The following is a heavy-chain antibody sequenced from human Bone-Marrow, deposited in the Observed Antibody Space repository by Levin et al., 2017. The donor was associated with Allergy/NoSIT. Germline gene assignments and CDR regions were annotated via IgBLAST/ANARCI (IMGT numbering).Heavy chain of an antibody. V-gene: IGHV4/OR15-8*02. CDR2: IYHNGNT. D-gene: IGHD3-10*01. CDR3: AREKGAGTYMGFDY. J-gene: IGHJ4*02. CDR1: GGSISSNNW. Sequence: TSETLSLTCVVSGGSISSNNWWIWVRQSPGKGLEWVGEIYHNGNTNYNPSLMSRVTMTIDKSRNQFSLILNSVTAADTAVYFCAREKGAGTYMGFDYWGQGTLVTVSS.